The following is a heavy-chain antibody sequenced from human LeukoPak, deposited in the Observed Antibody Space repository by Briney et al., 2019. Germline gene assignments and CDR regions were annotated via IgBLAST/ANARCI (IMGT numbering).Heavy chain of an antibody. V-gene: IGHV3-30*02. CDR1: GFTFSSYG. J-gene: IGHJ4*02. D-gene: IGHD5-24*01. CDR3: TKESRDGFIPDD. Sequence: SGGSLRLSCAASGFTFSSYGRHWVRQAPGKGRVWVAFIRYDGSNKYYADSVKGRFTISRDNSKNTLYLQMNSLGVEDTAVYYCTKESRDGFIPDDRGQGTLVTVSS. CDR2: IRYDGSNK.